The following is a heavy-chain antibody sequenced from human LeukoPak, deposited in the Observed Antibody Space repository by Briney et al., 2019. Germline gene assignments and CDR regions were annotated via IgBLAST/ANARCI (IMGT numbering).Heavy chain of an antibody. CDR1: GGSIRSSSAF. Sequence: PSDTLSLTCTVSGGSIRSSSAFWGWIRQPPGKGLEWIGSIHYSGSTNYTPSLRSRLTISVDTPKNQFSLKLSSVTAAHTTVYYCATLKGSTPIWFYPWGQGILVTVSS. V-gene: IGHV4-39*01. CDR2: IHYSGST. CDR3: ATLKGSTPIWFYP. J-gene: IGHJ5*02.